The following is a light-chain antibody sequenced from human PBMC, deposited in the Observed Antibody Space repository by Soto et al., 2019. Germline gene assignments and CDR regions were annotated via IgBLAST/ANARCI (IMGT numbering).Light chain of an antibody. CDR3: CSYAGSSTSLYV. CDR1: SSDVGSYNL. Sequence: QSALTQPASVSGSPGQSITISCTGTSSDVGSYNLVSWYQQHPGKAPKLMIYEVSKRPSGVSNRSSGSKSGNTASLTISGLQAEDEADYYCCSYAGSSTSLYVFGTGTKLTVL. J-gene: IGLJ1*01. CDR2: EVS. V-gene: IGLV2-23*02.